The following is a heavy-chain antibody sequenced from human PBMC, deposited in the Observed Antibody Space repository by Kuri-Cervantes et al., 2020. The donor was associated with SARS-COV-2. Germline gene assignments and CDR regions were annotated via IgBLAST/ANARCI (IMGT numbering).Heavy chain of an antibody. J-gene: IGHJ4*02. CDR1: GGSFSGYY. CDR2: INHSGST. V-gene: IGHV4-34*01. Sequence: SETLSLTCAVYGGSFSGYYWSWIRQPPGKGLEWIGEINHSGSTNYNPSLKSRVTISVNTSKNQFSLKLSSVTAADTAVYYCAKDPLPGSSGYYGFDYWGQGTLVTVSS. CDR3: AKDPLPGSSGYYGFDY. D-gene: IGHD3-22*01.